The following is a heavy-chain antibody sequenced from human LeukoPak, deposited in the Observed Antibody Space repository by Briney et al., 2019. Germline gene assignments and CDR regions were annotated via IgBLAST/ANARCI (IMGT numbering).Heavy chain of an antibody. CDR3: AGVVGVSSGYSRRGYYYGMDV. CDR2: ISAYNGNT. D-gene: IGHD3-22*01. Sequence: ASVKVSCKASGYTFTSYGISWVRQAPGQGLEWMGWISAYNGNTNYAQKLQGRVTMTTDTSTSTAYMELRSLRSDDTAVYYCAGVVGVSSGYSRRGYYYGMDVWGQGTTVTVSS. CDR1: GYTFTSYG. V-gene: IGHV1-18*01. J-gene: IGHJ6*02.